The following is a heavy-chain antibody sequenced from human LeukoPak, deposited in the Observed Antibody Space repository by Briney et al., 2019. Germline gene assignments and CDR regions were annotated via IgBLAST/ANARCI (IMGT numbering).Heavy chain of an antibody. CDR3: AKNGGYSYGLYYFDY. Sequence: GGSLRLSCAASGFAFRSYAMSWVRQAPGKGLEWVSSIISSGDVTYYADSLKGRFTISRDNSKNMVYLQMDSLRAEDSAVYYCAKNGGYSYGLYYFDYWGQGTLVTVSS. CDR1: GFAFRSYA. J-gene: IGHJ4*02. D-gene: IGHD5-18*01. V-gene: IGHV3-23*01. CDR2: IISSGDVT.